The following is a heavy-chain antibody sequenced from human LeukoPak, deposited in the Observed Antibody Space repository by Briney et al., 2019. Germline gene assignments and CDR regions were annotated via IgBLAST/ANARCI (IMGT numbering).Heavy chain of an antibody. J-gene: IGHJ6*03. Sequence: KPSETLPLTRTVSGGSISSYYWSWIRQPPRKGLEWIGYIYYSGSTNYNPSLKGRVTISVDTSKNQFSLKLSSVTAADTAVYYCARDHQGYCSSTSCPDSDYYYYYMDVWGKGTTVTVSS. CDR2: IYYSGST. CDR3: ARDHQGYCSSTSCPDSDYYYYYMDV. V-gene: IGHV4-59*01. D-gene: IGHD2-2*01. CDR1: GGSISSYY.